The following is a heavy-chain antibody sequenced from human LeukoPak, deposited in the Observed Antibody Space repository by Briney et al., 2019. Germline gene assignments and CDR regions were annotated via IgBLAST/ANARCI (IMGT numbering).Heavy chain of an antibody. J-gene: IGHJ4*02. CDR1: GFTFSSYE. D-gene: IGHD6-19*01. CDR2: ISSSGSTI. CDR3: ARDSSGWIVFDY. Sequence: GGSLRLSCAASGFTFSSYEMNWVRQAPGKGLEWVSYISSSGSTIYYADSVKGRFTISRDKAKNSLYLQMNSLRAEDTAVYYCARDSSGWIVFDYWDKGTLVTVSS. V-gene: IGHV3-48*03.